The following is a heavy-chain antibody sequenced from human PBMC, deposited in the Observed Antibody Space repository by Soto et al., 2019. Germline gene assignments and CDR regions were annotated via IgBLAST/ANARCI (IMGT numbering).Heavy chain of an antibody. CDR1: GFTFSSYG. V-gene: IGHV3-30*18. CDR2: ISCDGSNK. J-gene: IGHJ6*02. CDR3: AKGPAIVLVPAAMNYNYGMDV. D-gene: IGHD2-2*01. Sequence: QVQLVESGGGVVQPGRSLRLSCAASGFTFSSYGMHWVRQAPGKGLEWVAVISCDGSNKYYADSVKGRFTISRDKSKNTLYLQTTSMRAEHPAVYYCAKGPAIVLVPAAMNYNYGMDVGGQGTTVTASS.